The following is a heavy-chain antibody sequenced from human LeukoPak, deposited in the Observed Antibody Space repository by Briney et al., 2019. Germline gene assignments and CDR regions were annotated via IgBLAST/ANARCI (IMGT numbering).Heavy chain of an antibody. CDR1: GFTFSDYY. V-gene: IGHV3-11*06. D-gene: IGHD3-9*01. J-gene: IGHJ4*02. CDR2: ISSSSSYI. CDR3: ARGIRHFDWLLPFDY. Sequence: GGSLRLSCAASGFTFSDYYMSWIRQAPGKGLEWVSSISSSSSYIYYADSVKGRFTISRDNAKNSLYLQMNSLRAEDTAVYYCARGIRHFDWLLPFDYWGQGTLVTVSS.